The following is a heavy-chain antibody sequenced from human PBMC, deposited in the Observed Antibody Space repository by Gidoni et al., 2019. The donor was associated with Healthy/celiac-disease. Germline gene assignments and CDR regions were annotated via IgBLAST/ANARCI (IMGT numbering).Heavy chain of an antibody. Sequence: QVQLQESGPGLVKPSQTLSLTCTVSGGSISSGSYYWSWIRQPAGKGLEWIGRIYTSGSTNYNPSLKSRVTISVDTSKNQFSLKLSSVTAADTAVYYCARAGYDILTGYYGFDPWGQGTLVTVSS. J-gene: IGHJ5*02. V-gene: IGHV4-61*02. CDR3: ARAGYDILTGYYGFDP. CDR1: GGSISSGSYY. D-gene: IGHD3-9*01. CDR2: IYTSGST.